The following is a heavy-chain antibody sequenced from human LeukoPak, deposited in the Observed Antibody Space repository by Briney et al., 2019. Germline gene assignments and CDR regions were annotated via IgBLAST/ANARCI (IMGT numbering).Heavy chain of an antibody. J-gene: IGHJ5*02. V-gene: IGHV3-66*01. CDR3: ARDVTSGWYRFDP. CDR1: GFTVSSNY. CDR2: IYSGGST. Sequence: GGSLRLSCAASGFTVSSNYMSWVRQAPGKGVEWVSVIYSGGSTYYTDSVTGGFTISRDNSKNKLYLQMSSLRAEDTAVYYCARDVTSGWYRFDPWGQGTLVTVSS. D-gene: IGHD6-19*01.